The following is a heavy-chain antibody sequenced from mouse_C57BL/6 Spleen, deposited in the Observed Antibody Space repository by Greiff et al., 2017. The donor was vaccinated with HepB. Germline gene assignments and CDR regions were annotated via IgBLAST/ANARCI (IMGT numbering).Heavy chain of an antibody. CDR3: ARHDGYYSHWYFDV. Sequence: EVQVVESGGGLVKPGGSLKLSCAASGFTFSSYTMSWVRQTPEKRLEWVATISGGGGNTYYPDSVKGRFTISRDNAKNTLYLQMSSLRSEDTALYYCARHDGYYSHWYFDVWGTGTTVTVSS. V-gene: IGHV5-9*01. J-gene: IGHJ1*03. CDR2: ISGGGGNT. CDR1: GFTFSSYT. D-gene: IGHD2-3*01.